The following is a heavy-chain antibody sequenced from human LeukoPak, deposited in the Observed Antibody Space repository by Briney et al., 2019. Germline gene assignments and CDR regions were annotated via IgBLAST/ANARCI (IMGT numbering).Heavy chain of an antibody. D-gene: IGHD6-19*01. CDR3: ARASIAVAGRRGYYYMDV. Sequence: SETLSLTCTVSGGSISSSSYYWGWIRQPPGKGLEWIGSIYYSGSTYYNPSLKSRVTISVDTSKNQFSLKLSSVTAADTAIYYCARASIAVAGRRGYYYMDVWGKGTTVTVSS. V-gene: IGHV4-39*01. CDR2: IYYSGST. CDR1: GGSISSSSYY. J-gene: IGHJ6*03.